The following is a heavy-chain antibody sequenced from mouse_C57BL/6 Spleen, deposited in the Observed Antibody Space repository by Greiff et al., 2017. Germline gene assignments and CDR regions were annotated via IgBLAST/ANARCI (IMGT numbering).Heavy chain of an antibody. CDR3: ARFYYSNYWYFDV. CDR1: GFTFSSYT. D-gene: IGHD2-5*01. CDR2: ISGGGGNT. J-gene: IGHJ1*03. V-gene: IGHV5-9*01. Sequence: EVQGVESGGGLVKPGGSLKLSCAASGFTFSSYTMSWVRQTPEKRLEWVATISGGGGNTYYPDSVKGRFTISRDNAKNTLYLQISSLRSEDTALYYCARFYYSNYWYFDVWGTGTTVTVSS.